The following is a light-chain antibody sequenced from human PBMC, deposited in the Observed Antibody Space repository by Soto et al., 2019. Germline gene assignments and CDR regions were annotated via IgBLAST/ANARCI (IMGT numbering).Light chain of an antibody. J-gene: IGLJ1*01. CDR1: SSDIGDYNY. CDR2: EVT. Sequence: QSVLTQPASVSGSRGQSITISCTGTSSDIGDYNYVSWYKQYPGKAPKLIIFEVTNRPAGISNRFSGSKSGNTASLTISGLQAEDEAGYYRHLFTRGSTPCVFGSGTKLTVL. V-gene: IGLV2-14*03. CDR3: HLFTRGSTPCV.